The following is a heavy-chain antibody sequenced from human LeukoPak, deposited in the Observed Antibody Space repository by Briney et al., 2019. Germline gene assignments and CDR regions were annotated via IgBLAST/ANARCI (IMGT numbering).Heavy chain of an antibody. Sequence: ASVKVSCKASGYTFTNYYIYWVRQAPRQGLEWMGIINPSSGNTNYAQKFQGRVTMTRDMSTSTVYMELSSLRSEDTAVYYRARGPHIHTYDRDNWFDPWGQGTLVTVSS. CDR2: INPSSGNT. J-gene: IGHJ5*02. CDR3: ARGPHIHTYDRDNWFDP. D-gene: IGHD3-3*01. V-gene: IGHV1-46*01. CDR1: GYTFTNYY.